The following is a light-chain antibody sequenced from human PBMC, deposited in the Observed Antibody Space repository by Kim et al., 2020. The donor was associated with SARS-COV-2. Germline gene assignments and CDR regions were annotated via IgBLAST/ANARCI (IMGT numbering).Light chain of an antibody. V-gene: IGLV2-11*01. CDR3: CSYAGSYTYV. J-gene: IGLJ1*01. CDR1: SSDVGDYNY. CDR2: DVS. Sequence: GQSVTSSCTGNSSDVGDYNYVSWYQRHPGKAPKLMIYDVSKRPSGVPDRFSGSKSGNTASLTISGLQAEDEADYYCCSYAGSYTYVFGTGTKVTVL.